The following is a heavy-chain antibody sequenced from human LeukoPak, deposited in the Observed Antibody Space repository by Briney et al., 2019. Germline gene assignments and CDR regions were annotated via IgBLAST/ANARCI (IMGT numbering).Heavy chain of an antibody. CDR1: GGSISSGSYY. V-gene: IGHV4-61*02. CDR3: AREVQWLVHSDGFDP. Sequence: SQTLSLTCTVSGGSISSGSYYWSWIRQPAGKGLEWIGRIYTSGSTNYNPSLKSRVTISVDTSKNQFSLKLSSVTAADTAVYYCAREVQWLVHSDGFDPWGQGTLVTVSS. CDR2: IYTSGST. J-gene: IGHJ5*02. D-gene: IGHD6-19*01.